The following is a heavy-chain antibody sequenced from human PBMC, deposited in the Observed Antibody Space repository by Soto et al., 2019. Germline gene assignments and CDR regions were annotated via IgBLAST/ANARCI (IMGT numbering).Heavy chain of an antibody. CDR2: INPNSGGT. CDR3: ARVGVPIYYDSSGYYSTDGAFDI. J-gene: IGHJ3*02. D-gene: IGHD3-22*01. Sequence: ASVKVSCKASGYTFTGYYMHWVRRAPGQGLEWMGWINPNSGGTNYAQKFQGRVTMTRDTSISTAYMELSRLRSDDTAVYYCARVGVPIYYDSSGYYSTDGAFDIWGQGTMVTVSS. CDR1: GYTFTGYY. V-gene: IGHV1-2*02.